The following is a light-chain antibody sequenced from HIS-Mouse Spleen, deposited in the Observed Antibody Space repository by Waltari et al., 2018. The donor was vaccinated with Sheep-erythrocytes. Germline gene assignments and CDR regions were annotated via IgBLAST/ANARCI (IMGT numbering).Light chain of an antibody. V-gene: IGLV2-11*01. CDR1: SSDVGGYNY. CDR3: CSYAGSYNHV. J-gene: IGLJ1*01. CDR2: DVS. Sequence: QSALTQPRSVSGSPGQSVTISCTGTSSDVGGYNYVSWYQQHPGKAPKLMLYDVSKRPSGVPGRFAGSKYGNTASLTISGLQAEDEADYYCCSYAGSYNHVFATGTKVTVL.